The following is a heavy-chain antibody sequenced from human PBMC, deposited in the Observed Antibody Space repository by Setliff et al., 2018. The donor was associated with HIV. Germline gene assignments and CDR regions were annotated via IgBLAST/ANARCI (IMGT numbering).Heavy chain of an antibody. J-gene: IGHJ3*02. Sequence: PSETLSLTCDVSGYSISSGYYWGWIRQPPGKGLEWIGSIYHSGTTYYNPSLKSRVTISVDTSKNQFSLKLSSVTAADTAVYYCARDMHANINAQDIWGQGTVVTVSS. D-gene: IGHD2-8*01. V-gene: IGHV4-38-2*02. CDR3: ARDMHANINAQDI. CDR1: GYSISSGYY. CDR2: IYHSGTT.